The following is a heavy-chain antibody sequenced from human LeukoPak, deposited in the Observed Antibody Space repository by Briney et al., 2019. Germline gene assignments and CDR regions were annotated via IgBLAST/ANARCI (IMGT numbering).Heavy chain of an antibody. V-gene: IGHV1-8*03. D-gene: IGHD3-10*01. CDR1: GYTFTSYG. CDR2: MNPNSGNT. J-gene: IGHJ6*03. Sequence: ASVKVSCKASGYTFTSYGINWVRQATGQGLEWMGWMNPNSGNTGYAQKFQGRVTITRNTSISTAYMELSSLRSEDTAVYYCARAGVRLSYYYYMDVWGKGTTVTVSS. CDR3: ARAGVRLSYYYYMDV.